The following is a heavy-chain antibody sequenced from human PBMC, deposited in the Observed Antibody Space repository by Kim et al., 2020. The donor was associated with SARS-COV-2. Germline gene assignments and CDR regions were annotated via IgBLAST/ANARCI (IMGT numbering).Heavy chain of an antibody. CDR1: GFTFSIFA. D-gene: IGHD4-17*01. CDR2: FSGGGST. J-gene: IGHJ4*02. Sequence: GGSLRLSCAASGFTFSIFAMTWVRQAPGKGLEWVSSFSGGGSTYYVDSVKSRFSTTKDNSQNTLFLLLISLRADDAAVYYCGEDAPYSDWRGFDSWGQGT. V-gene: IGHV3-23*01. CDR3: GEDAPYSDWRGFDS.